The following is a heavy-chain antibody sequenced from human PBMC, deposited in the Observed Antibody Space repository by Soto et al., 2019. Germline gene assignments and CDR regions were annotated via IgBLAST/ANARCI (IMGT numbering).Heavy chain of an antibody. D-gene: IGHD3-3*01. V-gene: IGHV4-31*03. CDR3: ARNFWSGPWPVAYFDY. Sequence: SETLSLTCTVSGGSISSGGYYWSWIRQHPGKGLEWIGYIYYSGSTYYNPSLKSRVTISVDTSKNQFSLKLSSVTAADTAVYYCARNFWSGPWPVAYFDYWGQGTLVTVSS. J-gene: IGHJ4*02. CDR1: GGSISSGGYY. CDR2: IYYSGST.